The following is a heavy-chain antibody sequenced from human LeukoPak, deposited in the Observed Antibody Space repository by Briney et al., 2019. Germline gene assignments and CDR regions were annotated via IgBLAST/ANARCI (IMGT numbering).Heavy chain of an antibody. CDR3: AREQWFGEGGHDAFDI. D-gene: IGHD3-10*01. Sequence: SQTLSLTCPVAGRSISRRRYCWDWILQPAVKGLDWIARIYNSGSTTYTPSLKSRVTISVGTSKTTSSLQLSTVTAADTAVYYCAREQWFGEGGHDAFDIWGQGTMVTVSS. CDR2: IYNSGST. J-gene: IGHJ3*02. CDR1: GRSISRRRYC. V-gene: IGHV4-61*02.